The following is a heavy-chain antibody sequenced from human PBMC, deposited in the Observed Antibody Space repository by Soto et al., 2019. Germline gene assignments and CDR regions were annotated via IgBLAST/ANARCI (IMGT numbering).Heavy chain of an antibody. CDR1: GFTFSSYA. V-gene: IGHV3-23*01. Sequence: EVQLLESGGGLVQPGGSLRLSCAASGFTFSSYAMSWVRQAPGKGLEWVSAISGSGGSTYYADSVKGRFTISRDNSKNSLYLQMNGLRAGDRAVYYCAKDWVWLGRYYFGYWGQGTLVTVSS. J-gene: IGHJ4*02. CDR2: ISGSGGST. D-gene: IGHD6-19*01. CDR3: AKDWVWLGRYYFGY.